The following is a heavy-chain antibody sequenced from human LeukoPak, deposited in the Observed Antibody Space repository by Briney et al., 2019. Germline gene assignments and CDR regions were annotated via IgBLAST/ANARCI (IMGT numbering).Heavy chain of an antibody. V-gene: IGHV3-13*05. Sequence: GRSLRLSCAASGFTFDDYAMHWVRQAPGKGLEWVSAIGTAGDPYYPGSVKGRFTISRENAKNSLYLQMNSLRAGDTAVYYCARGRYTGAFDIWGQGTMVTVSS. CDR3: ARGRYTGAFDI. J-gene: IGHJ3*02. CDR1: GFTFDDYA. CDR2: IGTAGDP. D-gene: IGHD7-27*01.